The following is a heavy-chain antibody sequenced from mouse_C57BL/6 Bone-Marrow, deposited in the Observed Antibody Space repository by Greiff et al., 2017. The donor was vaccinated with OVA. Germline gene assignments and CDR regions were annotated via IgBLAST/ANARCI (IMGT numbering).Heavy chain of an antibody. V-gene: IGHV1-55*01. J-gene: IGHJ1*03. Sequence: QVQLQQPGAELVKPGASVKMSCKASGYTFTSYWITWVKQRPGQGLEWIGDIYPGSGSTNYNEKFKSKATLTVDTSASTAYMQLSSLTSEDSAVYYCAPYYGSSHWYFDVWGTGTTVTVSS. D-gene: IGHD1-1*01. CDR3: APYYGSSHWYFDV. CDR1: GYTFTSYW. CDR2: IYPGSGST.